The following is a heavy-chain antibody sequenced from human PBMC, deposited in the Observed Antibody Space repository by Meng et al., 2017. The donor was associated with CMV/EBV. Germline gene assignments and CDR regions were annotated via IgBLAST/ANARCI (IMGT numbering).Heavy chain of an antibody. CDR1: GFTFSSYA. J-gene: IGHJ4*02. Sequence: GESLKISCAASGFTFSSYAMSWVRQAPGKGLEWFSAISGSGGSTYYADSVKGRFTISRDNSKNTLYLQMNSLRAEDTAVYYCAKDPISNLPYYFDYWGQGTLVTVSS. CDR3: AKDPISNLPYYFDY. CDR2: ISGSGGST. V-gene: IGHV3-23*01. D-gene: IGHD4/OR15-4a*01.